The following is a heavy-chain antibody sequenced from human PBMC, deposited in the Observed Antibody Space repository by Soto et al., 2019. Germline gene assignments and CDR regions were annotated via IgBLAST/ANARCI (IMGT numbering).Heavy chain of an antibody. CDR1: GYSFGTSG. J-gene: IGHJ4*02. V-gene: IGHV1-18*01. D-gene: IGHD3-22*01. CDR3: ARAGQYYDSSGYAN. Sequence: QVKLVQSGTEVKKPGASMKVSCKASGYSFGTSGISWVRQAPGQGLEWMGWISAYNGNTNYEQKLQDRVTMTTDTSTNTAYLELRSLRSDDPAVYYCARAGQYYDSSGYANWGQGTLVTVSS. CDR2: ISAYNGNT.